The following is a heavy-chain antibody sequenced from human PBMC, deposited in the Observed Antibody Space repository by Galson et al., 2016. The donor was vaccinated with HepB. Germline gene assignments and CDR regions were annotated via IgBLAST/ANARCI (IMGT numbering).Heavy chain of an antibody. V-gene: IGHV3-30-3*01. CDR2: ILSDGSNK. Sequence: SLRLSCAGSGFTFSSYAMHWVRQAPGKGLEWVAVILSDGSNKYYADSVRGRFTISRDNSKNTLYLQMNSLKTDDTAVYYCARGCWGYCSGTSCPSCWFDPWGQGTLVTVSS. CDR1: GFTFSSYA. CDR3: ARGCWGYCSGTSCPSCWFDP. J-gene: IGHJ5*02. D-gene: IGHD2-2*01.